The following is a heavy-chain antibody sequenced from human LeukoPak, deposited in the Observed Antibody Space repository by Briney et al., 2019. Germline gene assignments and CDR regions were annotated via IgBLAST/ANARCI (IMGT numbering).Heavy chain of an antibody. V-gene: IGHV3-48*01. D-gene: IGHD4-17*01. CDR1: GFTFSNYN. CDR3: ASLYGEILDY. Sequence: GGSLRLSCAASGFTFSNYNMNWVRLAPGKGLERVSYISSSSSTIYYADSVKGRFTISRDNAKNSLYLQMNSLRAEDTAVYYCASLYGEILDYWGQGTLVTVSS. CDR2: ISSSSSTI. J-gene: IGHJ4*02.